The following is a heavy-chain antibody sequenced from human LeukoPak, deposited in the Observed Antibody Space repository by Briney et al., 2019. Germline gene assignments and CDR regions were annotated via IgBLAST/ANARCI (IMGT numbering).Heavy chain of an antibody. V-gene: IGHV3-21*01. J-gene: IGHJ6*02. Sequence: GGSLRLSCAASGFTFSSYSMNWVRQAPGKGLGWVSSISSSSSYIYYADSVKGRFTISRDNAKNSLYLQMNSLRAEDTAVYYCAREMYSSGWYYYYGMGVWGQGTTVTVSS. CDR3: AREMYSSGWYYYYGMGV. CDR2: ISSSSSYI. CDR1: GFTFSSYS. D-gene: IGHD6-19*01.